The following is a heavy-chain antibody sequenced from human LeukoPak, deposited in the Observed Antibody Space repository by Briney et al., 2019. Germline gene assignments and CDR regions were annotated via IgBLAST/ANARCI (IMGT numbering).Heavy chain of an antibody. CDR2: IRYDGSNK. D-gene: IGHD5-24*01. J-gene: IGHJ4*02. V-gene: IGHV3-30*02. CDR1: GFTFSSHA. Sequence: GGSLRLSCAASGFTFSSHAMSWVRQAPGKGLEWVSFIRYDGSNKNYVDSVKGRFTISRDNSKNTVDLEMNSLRAEDTAVYYCAKGVSRDGYNYFDYWGQGTLVTVSS. CDR3: AKGVSRDGYNYFDY.